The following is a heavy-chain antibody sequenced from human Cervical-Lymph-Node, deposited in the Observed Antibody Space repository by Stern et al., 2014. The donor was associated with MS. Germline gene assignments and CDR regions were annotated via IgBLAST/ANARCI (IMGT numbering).Heavy chain of an antibody. V-gene: IGHV3-9*01. CDR1: GFTFHNYA. CDR3: AKDIAGVGV. CDR2: ISWNGDIV. D-gene: IGHD3-3*01. Sequence: EVQLVESGGGLEQPGRSLRISCEASGFTFHNYAMPWVRQTPGKGLEWVSGISWNGDIVGYADSVKGRFTVSRDNAKNSLYLQMNSLRPEDTPLYYCAKDIAGVGVWGQGTLVTVSS. J-gene: IGHJ4*02.